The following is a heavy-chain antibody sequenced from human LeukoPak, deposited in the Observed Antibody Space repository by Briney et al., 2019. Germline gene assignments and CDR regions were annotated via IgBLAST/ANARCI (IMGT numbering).Heavy chain of an antibody. Sequence: GRSLRLSCAASGFTFSSYAMHWVRQAPGKGLEWVAVISYGGSNKYYADSVKGRFTISRDNSKNTLYLQMNSLRAEDTAVYYCARGSYYYDSSGYGPWGQGTLVTVSS. D-gene: IGHD3-22*01. CDR2: ISYGGSNK. CDR1: GFTFSSYA. J-gene: IGHJ5*02. V-gene: IGHV3-30*01. CDR3: ARGSYYYDSSGYGP.